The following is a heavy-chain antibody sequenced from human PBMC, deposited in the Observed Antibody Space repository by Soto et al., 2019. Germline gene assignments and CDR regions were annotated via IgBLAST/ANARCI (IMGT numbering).Heavy chain of an antibody. Sequence: EVQLVESGGGLVQPGGSLRLSCAASGFTFSSYWMSWVRQAPGKGLEWVANIKQDGSEKYYVDSVKGRFTISRDNAENSLYLQMNSLRAEDTAVYYCARDTTVSFYYYYYGMDVWGQGTTVTVSS. CDR2: IKQDGSEK. CDR1: GFTFSSYW. V-gene: IGHV3-7*03. D-gene: IGHD4-17*01. J-gene: IGHJ6*02. CDR3: ARDTTVSFYYYYYGMDV.